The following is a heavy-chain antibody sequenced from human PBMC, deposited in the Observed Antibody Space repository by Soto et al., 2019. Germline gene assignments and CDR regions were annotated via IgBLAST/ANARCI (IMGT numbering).Heavy chain of an antibody. CDR3: ARDYRETELYGVVIHYAMDV. V-gene: IGHV4-61*01. Sequence: XGTLSLTSSVSGGCFNSGTFHWTCIRQSPGKGLEWIGYIHYSGRTNYNPSLKSRVTISVDTSKNQFSLKLTSVTAADTAVYYCARDYRETELYGVVIHYAMDVWGQGTTVTVSS. D-gene: IGHD3-3*01. J-gene: IGHJ6*01. CDR1: GGCFNSGTFH. CDR2: IHYSGRT.